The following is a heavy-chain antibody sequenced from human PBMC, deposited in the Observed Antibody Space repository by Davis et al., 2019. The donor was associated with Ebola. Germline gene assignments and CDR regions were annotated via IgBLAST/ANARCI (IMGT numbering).Heavy chain of an antibody. CDR1: GYSFTSYW. V-gene: IGHV5-51*01. Sequence: GESLKISCKGSGYSFTSYWIGWVRQMPGKGLEWMGIIYPGDSETRYRPSFHGQVPISVDKSLNPAYLQWSRLKAADTAMYYWSTTFYHDSSPFGHWAQGTPVTVSS. CDR2: IYPGDSET. J-gene: IGHJ4*02. CDR3: STTFYHDSSPFGH. D-gene: IGHD3-22*01.